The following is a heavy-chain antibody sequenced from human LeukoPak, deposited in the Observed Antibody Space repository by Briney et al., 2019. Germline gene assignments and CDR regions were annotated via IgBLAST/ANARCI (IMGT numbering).Heavy chain of an antibody. CDR2: IYTSGST. CDR1: GGSISSYY. Sequence: PSETLSFTCTVSGGSISSYYWSWIRQPAGKGLEWIGRIYTSGSTNYNPSLKSRVTMSVDTSKNQFSLKLSSVTAADTAVYYCARVLKQWLPEARGMDVWGQGTTVTVSS. V-gene: IGHV4-4*07. J-gene: IGHJ6*02. CDR3: ARVLKQWLPEARGMDV. D-gene: IGHD6-19*01.